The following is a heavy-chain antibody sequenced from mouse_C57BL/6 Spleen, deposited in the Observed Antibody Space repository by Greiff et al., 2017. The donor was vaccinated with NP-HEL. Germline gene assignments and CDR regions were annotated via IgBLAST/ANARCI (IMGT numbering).Heavy chain of an antibody. V-gene: IGHV1-80*01. CDR3: AIIYYGIPMDY. CDR1: GYAFSSYW. J-gene: IGHJ4*01. CDR2: IYPGDGDT. Sequence: GQRHQSVGGRVKPGASVKISCKASGYAFSSYWMNWVKQRPGKGLEWIGQIYPGDGDTNYNGKFKGKATLTADKSSSTAYMQLSSLTSEDSAVYFCAIIYYGIPMDYWGQGTSVTVSS. D-gene: IGHD2-1*01.